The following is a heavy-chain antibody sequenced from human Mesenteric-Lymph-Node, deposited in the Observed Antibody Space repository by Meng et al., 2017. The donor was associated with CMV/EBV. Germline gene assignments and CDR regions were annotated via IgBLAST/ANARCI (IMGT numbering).Heavy chain of an antibody. J-gene: IGHJ1*01. D-gene: IGHD2-15*01. CDR3: ARVGCSGGSCYLQH. CDR2: IFPGDSDT. V-gene: IGHV5-51*01. CDR1: GYSFTSYW. Sequence: GGSLRLSCKGSGYSFTSYWIGWVRQTPGKGLEWIGIIFPGDSDTRYHPSFQGQVTISADKSITTAYLQWSSLRASDTAMYYCARVGCSGGSCYLQHWGQGTLVTVSS.